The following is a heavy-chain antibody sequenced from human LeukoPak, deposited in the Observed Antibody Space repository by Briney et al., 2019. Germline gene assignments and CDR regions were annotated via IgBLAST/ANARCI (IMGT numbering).Heavy chain of an antibody. V-gene: IGHV4-4*02. CDR3: ASGSHPHLNYFDY. D-gene: IGHD1-26*01. CDR2: IYHSGST. CDR1: GGSISSSNW. Sequence: SGTLSLTCAVSGGSISSSNWWSWVRQPPGKGLEWIGEIYHSGSTNYNPSLKSRVTISVDKSKNQFSLKLSSVTAADTAVYYCASGSHPHLNYFDYWGQGTLVTVSS. J-gene: IGHJ4*02.